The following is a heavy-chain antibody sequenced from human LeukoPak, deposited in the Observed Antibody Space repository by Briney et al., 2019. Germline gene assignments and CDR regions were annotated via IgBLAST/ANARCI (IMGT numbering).Heavy chain of an antibody. CDR2: ISGSGGST. J-gene: IGHJ6*02. CDR1: GFTFSSYA. V-gene: IGHV3-23*01. CDR3: AKSLPRYYYYGMDV. Sequence: PGGSLRLSCTASGFTFSSYAMSWVRQAPGKGLEWVSAISGSGGSTYYADSVKGRFTISRDNSKNTLYLQMNSLRAEDTAVYYCAKSLPRYYYYGMDVWGQGTTVTVSS.